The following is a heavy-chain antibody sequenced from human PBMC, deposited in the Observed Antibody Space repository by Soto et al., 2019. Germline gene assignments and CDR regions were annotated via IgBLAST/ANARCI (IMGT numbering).Heavy chain of an antibody. J-gene: IGHJ4*02. D-gene: IGHD6-13*01. V-gene: IGHV4-59*01. CDR1: GGSISSYY. Sequence: SATLSITCTVSGGSISSYYWSWIRQPPGKGLEWIGYIYYSGSTNYNPSLKSRVTISVDTSKNQFSLKLSSVTAADTAVYYCARLGGSSWYVFDCWGQGTLVTVPQ. CDR3: ARLGGSSWYVFDC. CDR2: IYYSGST.